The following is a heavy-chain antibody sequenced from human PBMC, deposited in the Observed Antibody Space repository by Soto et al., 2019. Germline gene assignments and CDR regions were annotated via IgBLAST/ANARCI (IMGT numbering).Heavy chain of an antibody. J-gene: IGHJ4*02. CDR1: GGSFSGYY. CDR2: INHSGST. D-gene: IGHD6-19*01. CDR3: ARVRAVAVRFAVYFDY. Sequence: PSETLSLTCAVYGGSFSGYYWSWIRQPPWKGLEWIGEINHSGSTNYNPSLKSRVTISVDTSKNQFSLKLSSVTAADTAVYYCARVRAVAVRFAVYFDYWGQGTLVTVSS. V-gene: IGHV4-34*01.